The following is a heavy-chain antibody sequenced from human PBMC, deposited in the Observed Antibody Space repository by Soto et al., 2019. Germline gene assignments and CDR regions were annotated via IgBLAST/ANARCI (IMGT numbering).Heavy chain of an antibody. Sequence: SETLSLTCTVSGGSISSYYWSWIRQPPGKGLEWIGYIYYSGSTNYNPSLKSRVTISVDTSKNQFSLKLSSVTAADTAVYYCARVWGQWLYQYNWFDPWGQGTLVTVSS. D-gene: IGHD6-19*01. CDR1: GGSISSYY. J-gene: IGHJ5*02. CDR3: ARVWGQWLYQYNWFDP. CDR2: IYYSGST. V-gene: IGHV4-59*08.